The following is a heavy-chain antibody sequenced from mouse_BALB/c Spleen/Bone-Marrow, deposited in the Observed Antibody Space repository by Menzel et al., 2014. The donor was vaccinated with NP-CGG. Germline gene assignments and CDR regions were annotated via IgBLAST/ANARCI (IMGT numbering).Heavy chain of an antibody. CDR2: INPSDGRT. CDR3: ARYYNWYFDV. CDR1: GYTFTSYW. Sequence: VQLQQSGAELVNPGASVKLSCKASGYTFTSYWMHWVNQRPGQGLEWIGEINPSDGRTYYNEKFKNKATLTVDKSSSTAYMQLSSLTSEDSAVYYCARYYNWYFDVWGAGTTVTVSS. D-gene: IGHD1-1*01. J-gene: IGHJ1*01. V-gene: IGHV1S81*02.